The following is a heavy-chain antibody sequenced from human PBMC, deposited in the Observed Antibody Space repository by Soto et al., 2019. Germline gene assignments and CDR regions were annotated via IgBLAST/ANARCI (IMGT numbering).Heavy chain of an antibody. Sequence: GGSLRLSCTASGFTFSDSWMTWVRQAPGKGLEWVARIKPDESEKKYADSVKGRFSISRDNAKNSMYLQMDSLRGEDTAVYYCVRGGSNYDSWGQGTLVTVSS. CDR2: IKPDESEK. V-gene: IGHV3-7*01. CDR1: GFTFSDSW. D-gene: IGHD4-4*01. J-gene: IGHJ5*02. CDR3: VRGGSNYDS.